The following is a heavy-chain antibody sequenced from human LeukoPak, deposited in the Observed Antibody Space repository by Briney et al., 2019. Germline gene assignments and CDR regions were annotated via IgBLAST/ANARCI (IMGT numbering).Heavy chain of an antibody. D-gene: IGHD6-13*01. Sequence: GGSLRLSCAASGFTFSDYYMSWIRQAPGKGLEWVSYISSSSSTIYYADSVKGRFTISRDNAKNSLYLQMNSLRAEDTAVYYCARDGIAARVVYYYMDVWGKGTTVTVSS. CDR2: ISSSSSTI. CDR1: GFTFSDYY. V-gene: IGHV3-11*04. CDR3: ARDGIAARVVYYYMDV. J-gene: IGHJ6*03.